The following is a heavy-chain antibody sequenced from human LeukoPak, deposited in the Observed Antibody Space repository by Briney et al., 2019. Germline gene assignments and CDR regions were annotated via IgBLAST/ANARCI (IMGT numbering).Heavy chain of an antibody. CDR2: IIPILGIA. J-gene: IGHJ6*02. V-gene: IGHV1-69*04. CDR3: ARDRGDGYNPYYYYGMDV. D-gene: IGHD5-24*01. Sequence: ASVKVSCKASGGTFSSYAISWVRQAPGQGLEWMGRIIPILGIANYAQKFQGRVTITADKSTSTAYMELSSLRSEDTAVYDCARDRGDGYNPYYYYGMDVWGQGTTVTVSS. CDR1: GGTFSSYA.